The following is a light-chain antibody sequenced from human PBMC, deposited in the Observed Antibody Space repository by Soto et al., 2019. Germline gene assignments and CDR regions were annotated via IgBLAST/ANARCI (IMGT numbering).Light chain of an antibody. CDR3: HQYATSPQT. Sequence: EILLTQSPGTLSLSPGERATLSCRASQSVPKNYLAWYQQEPGQAPRLLIYGPSSRATGIPDRFSGSRSGTDFTLTISRLEPEDFAVYYCHQYATSPQTFGQGTKVEIK. V-gene: IGKV3-20*01. CDR1: QSVPKNY. J-gene: IGKJ1*01. CDR2: GPS.